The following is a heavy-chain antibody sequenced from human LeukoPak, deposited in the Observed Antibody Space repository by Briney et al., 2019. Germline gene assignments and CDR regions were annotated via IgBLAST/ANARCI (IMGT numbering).Heavy chain of an antibody. D-gene: IGHD4-17*01. V-gene: IGHV4-4*07. Sequence: SETLSLTCTVSGGSISSYYWSWIRQPAGKGLEWIGRIYTSGRTNCNPSLKSRVTMSVDTSKNQFSLKLSSVTAADTAVYYCARGASYGNFDYWGQGTLVTVSS. CDR1: GGSISSYY. CDR2: IYTSGRT. CDR3: ARGASYGNFDY. J-gene: IGHJ4*02.